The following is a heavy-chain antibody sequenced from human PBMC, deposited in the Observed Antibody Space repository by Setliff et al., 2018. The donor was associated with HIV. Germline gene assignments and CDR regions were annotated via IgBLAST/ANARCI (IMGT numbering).Heavy chain of an antibody. CDR3: ARQAYYYDSTGYWRAGFFDY. CDR2: IYYSGST. V-gene: IGHV4-59*08. J-gene: IGHJ4*02. CDR1: GGSVSSNY. D-gene: IGHD3-22*01. Sequence: SETLSLTCTVSGGSVSSNYWSWMRQPPGKGLEWIGHIYYSGSTNYNPSLKSRVTISVDTSKNQFSLTLSSVTAADAAVYFCARQAYYYDSTGYWRAGFFDYWGQGTPVTVSS.